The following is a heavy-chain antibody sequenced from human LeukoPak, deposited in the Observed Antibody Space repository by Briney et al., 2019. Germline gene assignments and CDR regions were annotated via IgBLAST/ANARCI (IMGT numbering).Heavy chain of an antibody. CDR3: AGGAHCSSTSCFKGGLDAFDI. V-gene: IGHV4-30-2*01. CDR2: IYHSGST. J-gene: IGHJ3*02. Sequence: SETLSLTCAVSGGSISSGGYSWSWIRQPPGKGLEWIGYIYHSGSTYYNPSLKSRVTISVDRSKNQFSLKLSSVTAADTAVYYCAGGAHCSSTSCFKGGLDAFDIWGQGTMVTVSS. D-gene: IGHD2-2*01. CDR1: GGSISSGGYS.